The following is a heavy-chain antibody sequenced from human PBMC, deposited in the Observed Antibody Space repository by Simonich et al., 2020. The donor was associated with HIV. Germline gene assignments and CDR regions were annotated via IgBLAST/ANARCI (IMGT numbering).Heavy chain of an antibody. CDR3: ARLTAGGLGEYFQH. Sequence: QVQLQQWGAGLLKPSETLSLTCAVYGGSFSGYYWSWIRQPPGKGLEWIGEINHSGSTNYNPSLKRRVTLSVDTSKNQFSLKLSSVTAADTAVYYCARLTAGGLGEYFQHWGQGTLVTVSS. CDR2: INHSGST. V-gene: IGHV4-34*01. CDR1: GGSFSGYY. J-gene: IGHJ1*01. D-gene: IGHD6-13*01.